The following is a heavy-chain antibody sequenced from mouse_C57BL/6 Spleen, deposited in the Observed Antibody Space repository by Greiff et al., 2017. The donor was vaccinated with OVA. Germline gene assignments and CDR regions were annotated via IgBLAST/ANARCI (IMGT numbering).Heavy chain of an antibody. V-gene: IGHV5-17*01. CDR3: ARIGYGSPSWFAY. J-gene: IGHJ3*01. D-gene: IGHD1-1*01. CDR1: GFTFSDYG. Sequence: EVKLVESGGGLVKPGGSLKLSCAASGFTFSDYGMHWVRQAPEKGLEWVAYISSGSSTIYYADTVKGRFTISRDNAKNTLFLQMTSLRSEDTAMYYCARIGYGSPSWFAYWGQGTLVTVSA. CDR2: ISSGSSTI.